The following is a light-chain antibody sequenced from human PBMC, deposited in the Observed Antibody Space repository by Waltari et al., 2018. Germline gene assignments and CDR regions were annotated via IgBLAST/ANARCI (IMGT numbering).Light chain of an antibody. CDR3: MQALQTPPYT. Sequence: IVMTQSPLSLPVTPGEPASTSCRSSQSRLHSNGYNYLDWYLQKPGQSPQLLIYLGSNRASGVPDRFSGSGSGTEFTLKISRVEAEDVGVYYCMQALQTPPYTFGQGTKLEIK. V-gene: IGKV2-28*01. CDR1: QSRLHSNGYNY. CDR2: LGS. J-gene: IGKJ2*01.